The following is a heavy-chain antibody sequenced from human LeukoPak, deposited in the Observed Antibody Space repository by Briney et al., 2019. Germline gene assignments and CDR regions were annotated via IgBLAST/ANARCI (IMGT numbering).Heavy chain of an antibody. CDR2: FDPEDGET. V-gene: IGHV1-24*01. CDR1: GGTFSSYA. Sequence: GASVKVSCKASGGTFSSYAISWVRQAPGKGLEWMGGFDPEDGETIYAQKFQGRVTMTEDTSTDTAYMELSSLRSEDTAVYYCATKENAVRGVTLYYFDYWGQGTLVTVSS. D-gene: IGHD3-10*01. J-gene: IGHJ4*02. CDR3: ATKENAVRGVTLYYFDY.